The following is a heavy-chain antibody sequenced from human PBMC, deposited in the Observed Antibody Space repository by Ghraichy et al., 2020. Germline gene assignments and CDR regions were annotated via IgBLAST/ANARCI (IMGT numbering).Heavy chain of an antibody. CDR3: ARDMGSGKYMSDY. D-gene: IGHD3-10*01. J-gene: IGHJ4*02. CDR1: GFAFNDYH. V-gene: IGHV3-11*06. Sequence: LSLTCEASGFAFNDYHMGWIRQAPGKGLGWISYISGHGLYTNSADSVKGRVTISRDNSKNSLFLQMNNLRDEDSGLYFCARDMGSGKYMSDYWGQGTPVSVSS. CDR2: ISGHGLYT.